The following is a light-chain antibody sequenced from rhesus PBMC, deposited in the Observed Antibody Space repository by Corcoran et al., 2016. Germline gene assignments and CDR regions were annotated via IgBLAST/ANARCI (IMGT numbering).Light chain of an antibody. CDR1: QSISSW. CDR3: LQYSSSPLT. V-gene: IGKV1-22*01. CDR2: KAS. Sequence: DIQMTQSPSSLSASVGDTVTITCRARQSISSWLAWYQQKPGKAPKVLIYKASILQSGAPSRFSGSGSVTECTLTISSLQPEDFATYYCLQYSSSPLTFGGGTKVEIK. J-gene: IGKJ4*01.